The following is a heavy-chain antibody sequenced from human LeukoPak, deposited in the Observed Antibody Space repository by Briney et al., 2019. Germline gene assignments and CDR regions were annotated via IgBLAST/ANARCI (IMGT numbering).Heavy chain of an antibody. J-gene: IGHJ4*02. CDR1: GFTFSSYW. Sequence: GGSLRLSCAASGFTFSSYWMSWVRQAPGKGLEWVANIKQDGSEKYYVDSVKGRFTISRDNAKNSLYLQMNSLRADDTAVYYCARGQIYYDGSGFDYWGQGTLVTVSS. D-gene: IGHD3-22*01. CDR3: ARGQIYYDGSGFDY. CDR2: IKQDGSEK. V-gene: IGHV3-7*01.